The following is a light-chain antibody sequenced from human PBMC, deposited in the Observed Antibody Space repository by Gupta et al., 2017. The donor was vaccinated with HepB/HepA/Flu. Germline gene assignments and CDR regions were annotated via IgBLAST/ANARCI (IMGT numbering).Light chain of an antibody. J-gene: IGLJ3*02. CDR1: SSDVGGYNY. V-gene: IGLV2-14*01. CDR2: DVS. Sequence: QSALTQPASVSGSPGQSITISCTGTSSDVGGYNYVSWYQQHPGKAPKLMIYDVSNRPSGVSNRFSASKSGNTASLTXSXLQAEDXAEYYCSSYTSSSSLVVGGGTKLTVL. CDR3: SSYTSSSSLV.